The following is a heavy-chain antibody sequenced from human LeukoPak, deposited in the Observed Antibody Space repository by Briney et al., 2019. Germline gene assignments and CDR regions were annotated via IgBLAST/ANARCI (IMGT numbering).Heavy chain of an antibody. CDR2: ISGIGDII. D-gene: IGHD2-8*01. CDR3: AKNGAISSYHYIDV. CDR1: GFSFSNYA. Sequence: GGSLIPSCEASGFSFSNYAMSWVRQAPGKGLEWVSTISGIGDIIHYADSVKGRFTVSRDNSKNTLYVQMNSLRAEDTAVYYCAKNGAISSYHYIDVWGKGTTVTVSS. J-gene: IGHJ6*03. V-gene: IGHV3-23*01.